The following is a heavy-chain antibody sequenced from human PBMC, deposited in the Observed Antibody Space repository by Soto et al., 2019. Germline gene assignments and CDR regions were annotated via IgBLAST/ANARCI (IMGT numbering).Heavy chain of an antibody. CDR2: ISPYDDNT. J-gene: IGHJ6*02. D-gene: IGHD3-22*01. V-gene: IGHV1-18*01. Sequence: QVQVVQSGGEVKEPGASVRVSCKTSGYIFTSYGITWVRQAPGQGLEWLGWISPYDDNTNYAQNLQGRVRMSTATSTRTAYMELRNLRSDDTAVYYCARGGYYDSSGSRNYPYYGMDVWGQGTTITVS. CDR1: GYIFTSYG. CDR3: ARGGYYDSSGSRNYPYYGMDV.